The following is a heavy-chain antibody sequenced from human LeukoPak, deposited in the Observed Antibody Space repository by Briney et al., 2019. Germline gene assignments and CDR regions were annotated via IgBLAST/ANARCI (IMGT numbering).Heavy chain of an antibody. Sequence: ASVKVSCKASGYTFTSYDINWVRQATGQGLEWMGWMNPNSGNTGYAQKFQGRVTMTRNTSISTAYMELSSLRSEDTAVYYCARKLGYCSSTSCYTYYYYYYGMGVWGQGTTVTVSS. CDR2: MNPNSGNT. V-gene: IGHV1-8*01. CDR1: GYTFTSYD. CDR3: ARKLGYCSSTSCYTYYYYYYGMGV. J-gene: IGHJ6*02. D-gene: IGHD2-2*02.